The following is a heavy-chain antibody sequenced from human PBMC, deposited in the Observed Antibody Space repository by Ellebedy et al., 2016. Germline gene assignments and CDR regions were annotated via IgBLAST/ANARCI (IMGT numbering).Heavy chain of an antibody. Sequence: SETLSLTCNVSGGSVSSDYRNWISRPQGKGLEWIGYVFHTGTTNYNPSLKIRVTMSVDTSKSQFSLRLTSVTAADTAVYYCAQWNGSGYAFEVWGQGTMVTVSS. CDR3: AQWNGSGYAFEV. D-gene: IGHD6-13*01. CDR1: GGSVSSDY. V-gene: IGHV4-59*02. J-gene: IGHJ3*01. CDR2: VFHTGTT.